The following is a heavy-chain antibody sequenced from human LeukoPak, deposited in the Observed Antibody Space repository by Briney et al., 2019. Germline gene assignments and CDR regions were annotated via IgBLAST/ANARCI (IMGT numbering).Heavy chain of an antibody. D-gene: IGHD6-13*01. CDR1: GGSFSGYY. CDR3: ARGNIAAAGTMGSNWFDP. V-gene: IGHV4-34*01. Sequence: SETLSLTCAVYGGSFSGYYWSWIRQPPGKGLEWIGEINHSGGTNYDPSLKSRVTISVDTSKNQFSLKLSSVTAADTAVYYCARGNIAAAGTMGSNWFDPWGQGTLVTVSS. J-gene: IGHJ5*02. CDR2: INHSGGT.